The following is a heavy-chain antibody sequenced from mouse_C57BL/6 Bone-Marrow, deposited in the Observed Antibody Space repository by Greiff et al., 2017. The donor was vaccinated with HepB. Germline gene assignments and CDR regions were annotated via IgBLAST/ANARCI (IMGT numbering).Heavy chain of an antibody. Sequence: VQLQQPGAELVKPGASVKVSCKASGYTFTSYWMHWVKQRPGQGLEWIGRIHPSDSDTNYNQKFKDKATLTIDKATSTAYMQLSSLTSEDSAVYYCATHYDGPSYYYAMDYWGQGTSVTVSS. CDR1: GYTFTSYW. D-gene: IGHD2-3*01. J-gene: IGHJ4*01. CDR3: ATHYDGPSYYYAMDY. V-gene: IGHV1-74*01. CDR2: IHPSDSDT.